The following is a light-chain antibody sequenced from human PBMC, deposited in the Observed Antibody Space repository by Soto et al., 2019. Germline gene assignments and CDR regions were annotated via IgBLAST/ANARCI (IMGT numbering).Light chain of an antibody. CDR2: GNS. Sequence: QLVLTQPPSASGTPGQRVTISCSGSSSNIGSNVVAWYQQLPGTAPKLLIYGNSQRPSGVPDRFSGSKSGTSASLAISGLQSEDEADYYCATWDDTLNGWVFGGGTKLTVL. J-gene: IGLJ3*02. CDR1: SSNIGSNV. V-gene: IGLV1-44*01. CDR3: ATWDDTLNGWV.